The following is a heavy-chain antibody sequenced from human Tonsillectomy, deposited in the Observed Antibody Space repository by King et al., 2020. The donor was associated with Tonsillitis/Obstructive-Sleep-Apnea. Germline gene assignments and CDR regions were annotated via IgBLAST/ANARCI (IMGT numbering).Heavy chain of an antibody. D-gene: IGHD3-3*01. CDR1: GDSVSSNSAA. Sequence: VQLQESGPGLVKPSQTLSLTCAISGDSVSSNSAAWNWIRQSPSRGLEWLGRTYYRSKWYNDYAVSVKSRITINPDTSKNQFSLQLNSVTPEDTAVYYCARDLGYDLWSGYFFDAFDIWGQGTMVTVSS. J-gene: IGHJ3*02. CDR2: TYYRSKWYN. CDR3: ARDLGYDLWSGYFFDAFDI. V-gene: IGHV6-1*01.